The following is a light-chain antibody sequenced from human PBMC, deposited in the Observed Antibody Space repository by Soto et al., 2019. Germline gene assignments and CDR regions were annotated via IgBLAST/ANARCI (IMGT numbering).Light chain of an antibody. CDR3: QQSYSSPWT. Sequence: DIQMTQSPSSLSASVGNRVTITCRASQSISTFLNWYQHKPGKAPELLIFSASSLQTGVPSRFSGRGSGTAFTLTITTLQPEDFATYYCQQSYSSPWTFGQGTKVAIK. CDR2: SAS. V-gene: IGKV1-39*01. CDR1: QSISTF. J-gene: IGKJ1*01.